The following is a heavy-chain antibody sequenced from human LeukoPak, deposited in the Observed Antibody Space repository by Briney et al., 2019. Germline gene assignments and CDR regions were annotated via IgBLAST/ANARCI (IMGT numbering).Heavy chain of an antibody. CDR2: VYHNGDT. Sequence: SETLSLTCTVSGGSVSDYRSYWPWIRQPPGKGLEWVGSVYHNGDTYYNPALKSRVTISVDTSKNQFSLKLSLVTAADTAVYYCARGTGSGSNYYFDYWGQGTLVTVSS. CDR3: ARGTGSGSNYYFDY. V-gene: IGHV4-39*07. D-gene: IGHD3-10*01. J-gene: IGHJ4*02. CDR1: GGSVSDYRSY.